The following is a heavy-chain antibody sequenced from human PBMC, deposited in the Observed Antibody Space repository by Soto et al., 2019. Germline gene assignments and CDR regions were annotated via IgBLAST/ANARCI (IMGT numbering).Heavy chain of an antibody. CDR2: IIPIFGTA. CDR3: ARPSDYSNYVFFLDYYYGMDV. V-gene: IGHV1-69*01. Sequence: QVQLVQSGAEVKKPGSSVKVSCKASGGTFSSYAISWVRQAPGQGLEWMGGIIPIFGTANYAQKFQGRVTITADESTSTAYMALSSLRSEDTDVYYCARPSDYSNYVFFLDYYYGMDVWGQGTTVTVSS. CDR1: GGTFSSYA. D-gene: IGHD4-4*01. J-gene: IGHJ6*02.